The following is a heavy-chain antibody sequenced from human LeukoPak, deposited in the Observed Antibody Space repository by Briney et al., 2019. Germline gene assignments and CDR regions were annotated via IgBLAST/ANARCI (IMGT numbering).Heavy chain of an antibody. Sequence: PSETLSLTCTVSRGSISSYYWSWIRQPPGKGLEWIGYIYYSGSTNYNPSLKSRVTISVDTSKNQFSLKLSSVTAADTAVYYCARDSGGRDAFDIWGQGTMVTVSS. CDR3: ARDSGGRDAFDI. CDR1: RGSISSYY. V-gene: IGHV4-59*01. J-gene: IGHJ3*02. D-gene: IGHD3-10*01. CDR2: IYYSGST.